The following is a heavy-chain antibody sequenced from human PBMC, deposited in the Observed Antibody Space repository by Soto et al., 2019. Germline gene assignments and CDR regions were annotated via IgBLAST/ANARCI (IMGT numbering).Heavy chain of an antibody. V-gene: IGHV3-7*01. J-gene: IGHJ6*02. Sequence: PGGSLRLSCAASGFTFSSYAMHWVRQAPGKGLEWVANIKQDGSEKYYVDSVKGRFTISRDNAKNSLYLQMNSLRAEDTAVYYCARDQWEDGFLRYYYYGMDVWGQGTTVTVSS. CDR1: GFTFSSYA. CDR2: IKQDGSEK. CDR3: ARDQWEDGFLRYYYYGMDV. D-gene: IGHD1-26*01.